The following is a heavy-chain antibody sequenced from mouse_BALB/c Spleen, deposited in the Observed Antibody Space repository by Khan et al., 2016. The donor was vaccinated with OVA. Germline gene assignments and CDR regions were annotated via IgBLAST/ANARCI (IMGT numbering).Heavy chain of an antibody. V-gene: IGHV1-4*01. D-gene: IGHD1-1*01. Sequence: QVQLQQSGAELARPGASVKMSCKASGYIFTSYMIHWVKQRPGQGLEWIGDINPSSDYNNYNQKFKDKATLTADKSSSTAYMQLSSLTSEDSAVYYCARGGYGSFGYGGRGTLVTVSA. CDR1: GYIFTSYM. J-gene: IGHJ3*01. CDR2: INPSSDYN. CDR3: ARGGYGSFGY.